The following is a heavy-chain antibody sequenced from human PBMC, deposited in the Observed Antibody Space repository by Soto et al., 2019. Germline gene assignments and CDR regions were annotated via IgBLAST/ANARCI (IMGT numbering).Heavy chain of an antibody. Sequence: DVQLVESGGGLIQPGGSLRLSCAASGFTVRSNYMNWVRQAPGKGLEWVSILYSGGSTYYADSVKGRFTISRDNSKNILYLQMNSLRADDPAVYLCASDPSKEFGMDVWGQGTTVTVSS. CDR3: ASDPSKEFGMDV. D-gene: IGHD3-10*01. V-gene: IGHV3-53*01. CDR1: GFTVRSNY. CDR2: LYSGGST. J-gene: IGHJ6*02.